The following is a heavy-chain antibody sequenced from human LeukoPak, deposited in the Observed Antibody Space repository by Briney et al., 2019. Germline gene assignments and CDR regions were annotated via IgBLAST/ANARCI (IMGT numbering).Heavy chain of an antibody. CDR2: ISGISGSA. V-gene: IGHV3-23*01. Sequence: GGSLRLSCAASGITFSSYAMSWVRQAPGKGLEWVSSISGISGSAYYADSVKGRFTISRDNSKNTLYLQMNSLRPEDTAVYYCVTRKAVAAGWDSWGQGTLVTVSS. D-gene: IGHD6-19*01. CDR1: GITFSSYA. J-gene: IGHJ4*02. CDR3: VTRKAVAAGWDS.